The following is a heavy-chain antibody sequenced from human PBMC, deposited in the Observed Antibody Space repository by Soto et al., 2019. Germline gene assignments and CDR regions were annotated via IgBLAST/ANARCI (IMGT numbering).Heavy chain of an antibody. Sequence: SETLSLTCTVSGGSISSGDYYWSWIRQPPGKGLEWIGYIYYSGSTYYNPSLKSRVTISVDTSKNQFSLKLSSVTAADTAVYYGARGRDYVWGSYRAIAAAPDYWGQGTLVTVSS. CDR2: IYYSGST. CDR1: GGSISSGDYY. J-gene: IGHJ4*02. V-gene: IGHV4-30-4*01. D-gene: IGHD3-16*02. CDR3: ARGRDYVWGSYRAIAAAPDY.